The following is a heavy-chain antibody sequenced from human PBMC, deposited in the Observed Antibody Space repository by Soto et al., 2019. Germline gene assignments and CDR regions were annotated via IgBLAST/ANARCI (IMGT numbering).Heavy chain of an antibody. V-gene: IGHV1-69*01. CDR3: ARDPRTTYLLASDY. CDR2: IIPIFGTA. D-gene: IGHD1-1*01. Sequence: AQLVQSGAEVKNPGSSLKVSCKASGGTFRSYATSWVRQAPGQGLEWMGGIIPIFGTANYAQKFQGRVSITADESTGIAYMVLGSLRCEDTTVYFSARDPRTTYLLASDYWGQGIVVTVAS. J-gene: IGHJ4*02. CDR1: GGTFRSYA.